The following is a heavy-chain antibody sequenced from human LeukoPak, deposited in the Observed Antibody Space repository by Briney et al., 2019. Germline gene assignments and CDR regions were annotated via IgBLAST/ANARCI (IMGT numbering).Heavy chain of an antibody. J-gene: IGHJ4*02. CDR2: ISSSSSYI. CDR3: AGDSSNWNIDY. CDR1: GFTFSSYS. D-gene: IGHD6-13*01. V-gene: IGHV3-21*01. Sequence: GGSLRLSCAASGFTFSSYSMNWVRQAPGKGLDWVSSISSSSSYIYYADSVKGRFTISRVNAKNSLYLQMNSLRVEDTAVYYCAGDSSNWNIDYWGQGTPVTVSS.